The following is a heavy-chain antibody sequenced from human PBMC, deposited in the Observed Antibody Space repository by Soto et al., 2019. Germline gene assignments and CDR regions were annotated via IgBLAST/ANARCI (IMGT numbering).Heavy chain of an antibody. V-gene: IGHV5-51*01. D-gene: IGHD3-3*01. CDR3: ARQPYTDVPYYDFWSGYSFYYYYGMDV. CDR2: IDPVDSDT. CDR1: SYTFTNYW. Sequence: GESLKVSCNGSSYTFTNYWIVWLFQMPLKGLEVMFIIDPVDSDTRYSPSFQGQVTISADKSISTAYLQWSSLKASDTAMYYCARQPYTDVPYYDFWSGYSFYYYYGMDVWGQGTTVTVSS. J-gene: IGHJ6*02.